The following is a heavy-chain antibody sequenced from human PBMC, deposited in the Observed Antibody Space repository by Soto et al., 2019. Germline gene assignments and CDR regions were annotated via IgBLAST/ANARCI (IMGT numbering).Heavy chain of an antibody. CDR2: IYHSGST. D-gene: IGHD1-26*01. Sequence: PSETLSLTCAVSGGSISSSNWWSWVRQPPGKGLEWIGEIYHSGSTNYNPSLKSRVTISVHTSNSQFSLELSSVTAADTAVYYCARGLITGSQYSAGWYYFDSWGQGTQVTVS. CDR3: ARGLITGSQYSAGWYYFDS. J-gene: IGHJ4*02. CDR1: GGSISSSNW. V-gene: IGHV4-4*02.